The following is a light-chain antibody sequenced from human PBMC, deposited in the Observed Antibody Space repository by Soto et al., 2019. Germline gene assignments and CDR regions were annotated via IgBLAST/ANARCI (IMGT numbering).Light chain of an antibody. CDR2: GAS. CDR1: HTVSSN. CDR3: QQYNNWWT. J-gene: IGKJ1*01. V-gene: IGKV3-15*01. Sequence: EIVMTQSPAPLSVSPGERATLSCRARHTVSSNLAWYQQKPSQAPRLLIYGASTRATGIPARFSGSGSGTEFTLTISILQSEDFAVYDCQQYNNWWTFGQGTKVEIK.